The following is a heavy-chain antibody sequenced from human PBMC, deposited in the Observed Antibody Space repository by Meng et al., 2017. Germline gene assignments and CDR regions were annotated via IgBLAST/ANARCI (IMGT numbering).Heavy chain of an antibody. CDR3: ARSIAAAGLFDY. CDR1: GFTFSSYA. Sequence: GESLKISCAASGFTFSSYAMHWVRQAPGKGLEWVAVISYDGSNKYYADSVKGRFTISRDNSKNTLYLQMNSLRAEDTAVYYCARSIAAAGLFDYWGQGTLVTVSS. V-gene: IGHV3-30*07. D-gene: IGHD6-13*01. CDR2: ISYDGSNK. J-gene: IGHJ4*02.